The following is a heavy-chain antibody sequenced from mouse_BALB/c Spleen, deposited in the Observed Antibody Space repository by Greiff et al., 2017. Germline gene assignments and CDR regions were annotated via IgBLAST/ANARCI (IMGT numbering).Heavy chain of an antibody. D-gene: IGHD1-1*01. V-gene: IGHV3-2*02. J-gene: IGHJ1*01. CDR2: ISYSGST. Sequence: DVKLVESGPGLVKPSQSLSLTCTVTGYSITSDYAWNWIRQFPGNKLEWMGYISYSGSTSYNPSLKSRISITRDTSKNQFFLQLNSVTTEDTATYYCARRGYGSHYWYFDVWGAGTTVTVSS. CDR1: GYSITSDYA. CDR3: ARRGYGSHYWYFDV.